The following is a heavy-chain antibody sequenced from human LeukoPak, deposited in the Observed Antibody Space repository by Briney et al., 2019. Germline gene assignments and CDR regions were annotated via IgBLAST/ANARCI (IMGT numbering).Heavy chain of an antibody. J-gene: IGHJ6*03. Sequence: SETLSLTCAVCGGSFSGYYWSWIRQPPGKGLEWIGEINHSGSTNYNPSLKSRVTISVDTSKNQFSLKLSSVTAADTAVYYCARGRGITMVRGVRRYYYYMDVWGKGTTVTVSS. D-gene: IGHD3-10*01. V-gene: IGHV4-34*01. CDR3: ARGRGITMVRGVRRYYYYMDV. CDR2: INHSGST. CDR1: GGSFSGYY.